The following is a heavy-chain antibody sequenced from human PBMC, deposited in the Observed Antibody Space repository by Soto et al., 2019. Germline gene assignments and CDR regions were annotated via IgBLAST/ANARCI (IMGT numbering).Heavy chain of an antibody. J-gene: IGHJ6*02. CDR2: ISGNNGNT. CDR3: ARDQSSGWYGKDSGMDV. CDR1: GYTFSNHG. V-gene: IGHV1-18*01. Sequence: QVPLVQSGAEVKKPGASVKVSCKASGYTFSNHGISWVRQAPGQGLEWMGWISGNNGNTYHAQKFQGRVTMTVETSTSTTYMELRSLKSDDTAVYYCARDQSSGWYGKDSGMDVWGQGTTVTVSS. D-gene: IGHD6-19*01.